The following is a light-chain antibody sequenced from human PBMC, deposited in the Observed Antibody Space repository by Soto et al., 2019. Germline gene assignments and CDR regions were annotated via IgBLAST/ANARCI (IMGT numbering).Light chain of an antibody. CDR3: QQYNTWPS. CDR1: ENINRN. Sequence: EILLTQSPPTLSVSPGEGATLSCRSSENINRNLAWYQQKPGQAPRLLIYAASTRATGIPARYSGSGSATEFTLTIISLQSDEFGVYSCQQYNTWPSFDHGTNVQIK. J-gene: IGKJ1*01. CDR2: AAS. V-gene: IGKV3-15*01.